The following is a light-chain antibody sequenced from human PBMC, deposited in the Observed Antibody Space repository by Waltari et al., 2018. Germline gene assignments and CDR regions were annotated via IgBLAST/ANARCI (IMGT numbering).Light chain of an antibody. CDR3: QHHGDWLLT. CDR1: QCVSSY. J-gene: IGKJ4*02. Sequence: EIVLTQPPATLAESPGERATRSCRASQCVSSYLAWYQQKPGQAPRLPIYDASSRATGIPARFSGGGSGTDFTLTISSLEPEDFAVYYCQHHGDWLLTFGGGTKVEIK. V-gene: IGKV3-11*01. CDR2: DAS.